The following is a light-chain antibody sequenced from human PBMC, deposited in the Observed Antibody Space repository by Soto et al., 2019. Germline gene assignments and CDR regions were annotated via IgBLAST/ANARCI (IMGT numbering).Light chain of an antibody. J-gene: IGKJ2*01. CDR3: QQYNSHSET. CDR2: KAS. Sequence: DIQMTQSPSTLSASVGDRVTITCRASQSISSWLAWYQQKPGKAPKLLIYKASNLQSGVLSRFSGSGSGTEFTLTISSLQPDDFATYYCQQYNSHSETFGQGTKLEIK. V-gene: IGKV1-5*03. CDR1: QSISSW.